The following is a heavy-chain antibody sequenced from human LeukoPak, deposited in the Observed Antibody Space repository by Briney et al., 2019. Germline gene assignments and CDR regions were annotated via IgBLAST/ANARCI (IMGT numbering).Heavy chain of an antibody. CDR1: GGSISSSSYY. V-gene: IGHV4-39*07. CDR3: ARDRRTMDIVLMVFVRNFDY. Sequence: SETLSLTCTVSGGSISSSSYYWGWIRQPPGKGLEWIGSIYYSGSTYYNPSLKSRVTISVDTSKNQFSLKLSSVTAADTAVYYCARDRRTMDIVLMVFVRNFDYWGQGTLVTVSS. J-gene: IGHJ4*02. CDR2: IYYSGST. D-gene: IGHD2-8*01.